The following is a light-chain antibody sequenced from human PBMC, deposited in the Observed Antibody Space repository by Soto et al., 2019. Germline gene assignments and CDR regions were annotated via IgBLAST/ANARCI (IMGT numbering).Light chain of an antibody. V-gene: IGLV2-14*01. CDR1: SSDVDGYNY. J-gene: IGLJ2*01. CDR2: DVN. CDR3: TSFTISRNTVI. Sequence: PASVSGSPGQSITISCTGTSSDVDGYNYVSWYQYHPGKAPKLMIYDVNNRPSGVSNRFSGSKSGNTASLTISGLQAEDEADYYCTSFTISRNTVIFGGGTKLTVL.